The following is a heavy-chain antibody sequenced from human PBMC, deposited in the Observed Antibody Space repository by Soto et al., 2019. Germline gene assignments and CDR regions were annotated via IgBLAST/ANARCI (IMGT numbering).Heavy chain of an antibody. Sequence: PGESLKISCKGSGYSFTCYWIGWVRQMPGKGLEWMGIIYPGDSDTRYSPSFQGQVTISADKSISTAYLQWSSLKASDTAMYYCARQGTQIHYGMDVWGQGTTVTVSS. CDR1: GYSFTCYW. J-gene: IGHJ6*02. D-gene: IGHD1-1*01. CDR3: ARQGTQIHYGMDV. V-gene: IGHV5-51*01. CDR2: IYPGDSDT.